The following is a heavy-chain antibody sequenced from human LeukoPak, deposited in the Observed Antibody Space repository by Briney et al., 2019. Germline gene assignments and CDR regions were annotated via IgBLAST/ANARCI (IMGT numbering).Heavy chain of an antibody. V-gene: IGHV3-11*01. D-gene: IGHD6-13*01. CDR2: ISSSGSTI. CDR1: GFTFSDYY. J-gene: IGHJ4*02. Sequence: GGSLRLSCAASGFTFSDYYMSWIRQAPGKGLEWVSYISSSGSTIYYADSVKGRFTISRDNAKNSLYLQMDSLRAEDTAVYYCARASPGIAAAGPIDYWGQGTLVNVSS. CDR3: ARASPGIAAAGPIDY.